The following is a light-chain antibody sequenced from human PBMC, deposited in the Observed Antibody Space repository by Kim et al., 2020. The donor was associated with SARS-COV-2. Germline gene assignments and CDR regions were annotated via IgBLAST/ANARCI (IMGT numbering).Light chain of an antibody. CDR3: QVWDSKSVV. Sequence: SVALEQTATITCGGNNMGYKNVHWYRVRPGQAPVVVIYTDSNRPSGIPERFSGSNSGNTATLTISRAQAGDEADYYCQVWDSKSVVIGGGTQLTVL. CDR1: NMGYKN. V-gene: IGLV3-9*01. CDR2: TDS. J-gene: IGLJ2*01.